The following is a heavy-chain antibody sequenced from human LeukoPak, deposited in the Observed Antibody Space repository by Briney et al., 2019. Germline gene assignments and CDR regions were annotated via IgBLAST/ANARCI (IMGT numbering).Heavy chain of an antibody. CDR3: ARARGGSSSFYYYYYYMDV. V-gene: IGHV4-34*01. CDR1: GGSISNYY. J-gene: IGHJ6*03. Sequence: SETLSLTCTVSGGSISNYYWSWIRQPPGKGLEWIGEINHSGSTNYNPSLKSRVTIPVDTSKNQFSLKLSSVTAADTAVYYCARARGGSSSFYYYYYYMDVWGKGTTVTVSS. CDR2: INHSGST. D-gene: IGHD6-6*01.